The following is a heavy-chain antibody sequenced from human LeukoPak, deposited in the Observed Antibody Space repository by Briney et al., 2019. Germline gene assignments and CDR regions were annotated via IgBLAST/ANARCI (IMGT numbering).Heavy chain of an antibody. J-gene: IGHJ3*02. D-gene: IGHD1-26*01. CDR1: GDSLSSNSAT. CDR2: TYYRSKWFS. Sequence: SQTLLLTCASSGDSLSSNSATWNWIRQCPSRGLEWLGRTYYRSKWFSDYAVSVKSRTTFNPDTSKNQLSLQLNSVTPEDTAVYYCARGSGSYYAFDIWGQGTMVTVSS. V-gene: IGHV6-1*01. CDR3: ARGSGSYYAFDI.